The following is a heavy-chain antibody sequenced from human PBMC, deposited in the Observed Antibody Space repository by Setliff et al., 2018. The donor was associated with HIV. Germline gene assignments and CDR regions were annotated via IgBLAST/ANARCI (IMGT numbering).Heavy chain of an antibody. D-gene: IGHD1-26*01. CDR2: ISYDGGIK. V-gene: IGHV3-30*04. J-gene: IGHJ4*02. CDR3: AKLVRGWDY. Sequence: GGSLRLSCVASGFTFSSYAMHWVRQAPGEGLEWVTVISYDGGIKNYADSLKGRFTISRDNSKNTLYLQMNSLRAEDTAVYHCAKLVRGWDYWGQGILVTVSS. CDR1: GFTFSSYA.